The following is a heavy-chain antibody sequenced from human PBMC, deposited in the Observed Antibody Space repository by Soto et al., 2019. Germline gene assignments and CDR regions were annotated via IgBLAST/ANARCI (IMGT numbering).Heavy chain of an antibody. V-gene: IGHV1-69*01. CDR3: ARDGGRHSGGIDY. J-gene: IGHJ4*02. CDR1: GGTFSSYS. Sequence: QVQLVQSGAEVKKPGSSVKVSCKAFGGTFSSYSITWVRQAPGQGLEWMGEIFPIFGTANYAQKFQGRVTITADESTSTAYMELSSLRSENTAVYYCARDGGRHSGGIDYWGQGTLVTVSS. D-gene: IGHD1-26*01. CDR2: IFPIFGTA.